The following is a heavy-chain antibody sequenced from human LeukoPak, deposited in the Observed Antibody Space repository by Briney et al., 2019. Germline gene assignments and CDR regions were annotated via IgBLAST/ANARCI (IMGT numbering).Heavy chain of an antibody. CDR2: ISSSGGST. D-gene: IGHD2-15*01. CDR1: GLTFSNHA. CDR3: AQEGSCSGGTCYGGGVFDY. J-gene: IGHJ4*02. V-gene: IGHV3-23*01. Sequence: NPGGSLRLSCAASGLTFSNHALSWVRQAPGKGLEWVSTISSSGGSTYFADSVKGRFTISRDNSKNTLYLQMNSLRAEDTAVYFCAQEGSCSGGTCYGGGVFDYWGQGTLVTVSS.